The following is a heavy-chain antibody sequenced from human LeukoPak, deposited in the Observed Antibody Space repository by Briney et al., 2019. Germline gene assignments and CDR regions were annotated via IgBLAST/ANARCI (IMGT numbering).Heavy chain of an antibody. J-gene: IGHJ3*02. V-gene: IGHV4-34*01. CDR1: GGSFSGYY. Sequence: PSETLSLTCAVYGGSFSGYYWSWIRQPPGKGLEWIGEINHSGSTNYNPSLKSRVTISLDTSRNQFSLKLTSVTAADTAVYYCAKSNGYGLVDIWGQGTMVTVSS. D-gene: IGHD3-10*01. CDR2: INHSGST. CDR3: AKSNGYGLVDI.